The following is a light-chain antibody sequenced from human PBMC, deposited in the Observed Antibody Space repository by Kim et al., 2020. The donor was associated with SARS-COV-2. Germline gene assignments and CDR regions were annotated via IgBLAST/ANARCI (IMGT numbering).Light chain of an antibody. Sequence: IRNSVAWYQHKPGKAPTRLVFEASTLEGGVPPRFSASGSGTQFALIINNLQPEDSATYFCLQHHLYPLTFGGGTKVDIK. CDR1: IRNS. J-gene: IGKJ4*02. CDR2: EAS. CDR3: LQHHLYPLT. V-gene: IGKV1-17*02.